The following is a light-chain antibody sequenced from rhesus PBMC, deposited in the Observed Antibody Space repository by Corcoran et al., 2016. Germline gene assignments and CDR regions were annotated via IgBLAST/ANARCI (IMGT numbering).Light chain of an antibody. Sequence: DIQMTQSPSSLSASVGETVTITCRASQGISSWLAWYQQKQGKAPKFLIYKAASLKSGVPSRFSGSGSGTDFTLTISSLQSEDFATYYCQQYSSRPLTFGGGTKVEIK. J-gene: IGKJ4*01. V-gene: IGKV1-22*01. CDR1: QGISSW. CDR2: KAA. CDR3: QQYSSRPLT.